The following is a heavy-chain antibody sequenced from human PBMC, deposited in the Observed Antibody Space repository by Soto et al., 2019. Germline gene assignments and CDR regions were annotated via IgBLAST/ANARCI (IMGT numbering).Heavy chain of an antibody. CDR3: ARDLIVARTSSPNYNWFDP. Sequence: DNLSLTCTVSGGSVFSSGHYWSWIRQPPGKGLEWIGYIYYSGSTNYNPSLKSRVTISIDTSKNQFSLKLRSVTAADTPVYYSARDLIVARTSSPNYNWFDPWGQGTRVTVS. CDR1: GGSVFSSGHY. D-gene: IGHD5-12*01. CDR2: IYYSGST. V-gene: IGHV4-61*08. J-gene: IGHJ5*02.